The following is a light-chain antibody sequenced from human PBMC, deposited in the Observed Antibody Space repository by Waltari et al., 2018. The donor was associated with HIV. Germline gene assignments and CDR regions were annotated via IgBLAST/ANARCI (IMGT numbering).Light chain of an antibody. CDR2: ATS. CDR1: QAISGY. Sequence: DIQLTQSPSSLSASVGDRVTITCRASQAISGYVAWYQQKPGKAPKLLIYATSILQGEVPLRCSGRGSGTEFTLTINSLQAEDVATYYCQQLRTFGPGTKVEVK. CDR3: QQLRT. V-gene: IGKV1-9*01. J-gene: IGKJ1*01.